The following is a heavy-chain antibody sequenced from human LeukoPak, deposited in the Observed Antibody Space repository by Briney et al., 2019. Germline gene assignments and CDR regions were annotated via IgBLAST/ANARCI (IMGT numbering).Heavy chain of an antibody. CDR2: IRSSGGST. CDR1: GFTFSSYA. J-gene: IGHJ4*02. D-gene: IGHD6-19*01. V-gene: IGHV3-23*01. Sequence: GGSLRLSCAASGFTFSSYAMSWVRQAPGEGLEWVSTIRSSGGSTTYADSVKGRFTISRDNSKNALYLQMNSLRVEDTAVYYCAKMGWAAVGMSGGGYWGQGTLVTVSS. CDR3: AKMGWAAVGMSGGGY.